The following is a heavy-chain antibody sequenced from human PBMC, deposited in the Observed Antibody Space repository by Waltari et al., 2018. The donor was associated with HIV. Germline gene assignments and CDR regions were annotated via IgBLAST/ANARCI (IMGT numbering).Heavy chain of an antibody. CDR3: TSARRGALLGDS. Sequence: QVQLVQSGPEVKRPGASAKVSCKASGDTFINNDSNWVRRVSGTGLEWLGCMSPESGEPRYALKVGGRVSMTSGSSKNALYIHLINVTTRYTGIYYCTSARRGALLGDSWGQGSLVTVYS. D-gene: IGHD3-3*01. CDR1: GDTFINND. CDR2: MSPESGEP. J-gene: IGHJ4*02. V-gene: IGHV1-8*01.